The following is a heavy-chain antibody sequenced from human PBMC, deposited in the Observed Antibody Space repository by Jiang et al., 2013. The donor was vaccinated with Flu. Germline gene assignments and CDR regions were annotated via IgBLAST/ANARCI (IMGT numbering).Heavy chain of an antibody. CDR3: ARGYCSSTSCYRWFDP. CDR2: IYPGDSDT. CDR1: GYSFTSYW. V-gene: IGHV5-51*01. Sequence: SLKISCKGSGYSFTSYWIGWVRQMPGKGLEWMGIIYPGDSDTRYSPSFQGQVTISADKSISTAYLQWSSLKASDTAMYYCARGYCSSTSCYRWFDPWGQGTLVTVSS. J-gene: IGHJ5*02. D-gene: IGHD2-2*01.